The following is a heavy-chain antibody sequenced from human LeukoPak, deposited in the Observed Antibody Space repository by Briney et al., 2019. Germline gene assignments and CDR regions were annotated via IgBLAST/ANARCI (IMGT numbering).Heavy chain of an antibody. CDR2: IYYSGST. CDR1: GGSLSSYY. J-gene: IGHJ5*02. CDR3: ARLASLSTIAHRGRTWVDP. D-gene: IGHD4/OR15-4a*01. Sequence: SETLSLTCTVSGGSLSSYYWSWIRQPPGKGLEWIGYIYYSGSTNYNPSLESRVTISVDTSKNQFSLKLSSVTAADTAVYYCARLASLSTIAHRGRTWVDPWGQGTLVTVSS. V-gene: IGHV4-59*01.